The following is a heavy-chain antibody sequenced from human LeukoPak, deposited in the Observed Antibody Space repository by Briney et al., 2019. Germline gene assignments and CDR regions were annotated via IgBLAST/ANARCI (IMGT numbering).Heavy chain of an antibody. CDR3: VHRRPLSTTLLKGYFDY. CDR1: GFSLSTSGVG. CDR2: IYWNDDK. Sequence: ESGPTLVNPTQTLTLTCTFSGFSLSTSGVGVGWIRQPPGKALEWLALIYWNDDKRYSPSLKSRLTITKDTSKNQVVLTMTHMDPADTATYYCVHRRPLSTTLLKGYFDYWGQGTLVTVSS. V-gene: IGHV2-5*01. J-gene: IGHJ4*02. D-gene: IGHD1-26*01.